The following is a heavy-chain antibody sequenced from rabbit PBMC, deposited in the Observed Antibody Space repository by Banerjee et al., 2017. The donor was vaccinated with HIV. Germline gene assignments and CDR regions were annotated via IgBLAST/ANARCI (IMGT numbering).Heavy chain of an antibody. V-gene: IGHV1S45*01. CDR3: ARYGGGGGGGAL. CDR2: IYTGSSDT. CDR1: GFDLSSYYY. J-gene: IGHJ6*01. D-gene: IGHD2-1*01. Sequence: QEQLEESGGDLVKPEGSLTLTCKASGFDLSSYYYMCWVRQAPGKGLEWIACIYTGSSDTYYASWAKGRFTISKTSSTTVTLQMTSLTAADTATYFCARYGGGGGGGALWGPGTLVTVS.